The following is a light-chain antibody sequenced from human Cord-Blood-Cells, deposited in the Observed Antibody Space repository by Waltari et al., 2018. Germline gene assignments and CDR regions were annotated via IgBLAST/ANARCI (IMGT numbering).Light chain of an antibody. CDR1: SSNIGSNP. CDR2: SNS. Sequence: QSVLTQPPSASGTPGQRVTISCSGSSSNIGSNPVNWYQQPPGTAPKLLIYSNSQRPSGFPDRFSGSKSGTSASLAISGLQSEDEADYYCAAWDDSLNGYVFGTGTKVTVL. V-gene: IGLV1-44*01. J-gene: IGLJ1*01. CDR3: AAWDDSLNGYV.